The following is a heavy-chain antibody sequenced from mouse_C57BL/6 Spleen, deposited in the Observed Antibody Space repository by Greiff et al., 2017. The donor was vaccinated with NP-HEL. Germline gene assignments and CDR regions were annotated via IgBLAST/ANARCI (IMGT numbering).Heavy chain of an antibody. CDR1: GYAFSSYW. D-gene: IGHD2-5*01. V-gene: IGHV1-80*01. Sequence: QVQLKQSGAELVKPGASVKISCKASGYAFSSYWMNWVKQRPGKGLEWIGQIYPGDGDTNYNGKFKGKATLTADKSSSTAYMQLSSLTSEDSAVYVCERSIVTPPPGRWYIDVWGTGTTVTVSS. CDR2: IYPGDGDT. J-gene: IGHJ1*03. CDR3: ERSIVTPPPGRWYIDV.